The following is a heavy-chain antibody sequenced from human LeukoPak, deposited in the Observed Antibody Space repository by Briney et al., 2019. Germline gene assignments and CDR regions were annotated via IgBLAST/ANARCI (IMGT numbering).Heavy chain of an antibody. CDR2: IRSDGGIK. CDR3: AKDREDDCSSTSCYFDY. Sequence: GGSLRLSCAASGFTFSNFGMHWVRQAPGKGLEWVAFIRSDGGIKYYADSVKGRFTISRDNSKNTLYLQMNSLRAEDTAVYYCAKDREDDCSSTSCYFDYWGQGTLVTVSS. CDR1: GFTFSNFG. D-gene: IGHD2-2*01. J-gene: IGHJ4*02. V-gene: IGHV3-30*02.